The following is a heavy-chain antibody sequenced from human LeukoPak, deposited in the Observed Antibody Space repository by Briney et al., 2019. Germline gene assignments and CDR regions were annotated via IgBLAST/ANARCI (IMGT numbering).Heavy chain of an antibody. D-gene: IGHD6-19*01. CDR1: GYTFTGYY. CDR3: ARNPHRRSGWYGVVY. V-gene: IGHV1-2*02. Sequence: ASVKVSCKASGYTFTGYYIHWVRQAPGQGLEWMGWINPNSGGTNYAQKFQGRVTLTRDTSISAASVDLSRLSSDDTHVYYCARNPHRRSGWYGVVYWGQGALVTVSS. J-gene: IGHJ4*02. CDR2: INPNSGGT.